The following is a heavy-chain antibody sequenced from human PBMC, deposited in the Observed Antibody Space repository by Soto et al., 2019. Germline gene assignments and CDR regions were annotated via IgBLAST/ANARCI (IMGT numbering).Heavy chain of an antibody. CDR3: ARRYYYDSSGYPFDY. J-gene: IGHJ4*02. V-gene: IGHV4-39*01. CDR2: IYYSGST. D-gene: IGHD3-22*01. Sequence: PSETLSLTCTVSGGSISSSSYYWGWIRQPPGKGLEWIGSIYYSGSTYYNPSLKSRVTISVDTSKNQFSLKLSSVTAADTAVYYCARRYYYDSSGYPFDYWGQGTLGTVSS. CDR1: GGSISSSSYY.